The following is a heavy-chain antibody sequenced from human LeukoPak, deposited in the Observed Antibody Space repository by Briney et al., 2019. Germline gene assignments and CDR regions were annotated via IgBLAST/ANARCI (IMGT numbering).Heavy chain of an antibody. CDR3: ATAYYDILTGYTHYYYGMDV. V-gene: IGHV1-24*01. CDR2: FDPDDGET. CDR1: GYTLTELS. J-gene: IGHJ6*02. D-gene: IGHD3-9*01. Sequence: ASVTVSCTVSGYTLTELSMHWVRQAPGKGLEWMGGFDPDDGETIYAQKFQGRVTMTEDTSTDTAYMELSSLRSEDTAVYYCATAYYDILTGYTHYYYGMDVWGQGTTVTVSS.